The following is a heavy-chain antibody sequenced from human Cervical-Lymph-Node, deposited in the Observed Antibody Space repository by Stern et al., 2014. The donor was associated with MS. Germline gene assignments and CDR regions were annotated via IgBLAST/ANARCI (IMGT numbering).Heavy chain of an antibody. J-gene: IGHJ4*02. V-gene: IGHV1-18*01. CDR3: ARGWGDTRH. CDR2: ITVYNGNT. D-gene: IGHD3-16*01. Sequence: VQLVESGAEVKKPGASVNVSCKASGYTFSSFAITWVRQAPGQGLEWMGTITVYNGNTNYAQRGQDRVTMTTDTSTNTAYIEVRNLRSDDPAVYYCARGWGDTRHWGQGTLVTVSS. CDR1: GYTFSSFA.